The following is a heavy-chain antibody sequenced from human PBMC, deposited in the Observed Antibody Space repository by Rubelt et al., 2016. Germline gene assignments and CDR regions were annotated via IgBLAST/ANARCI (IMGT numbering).Heavy chain of an antibody. CDR3: ARGEGYYDSSGYFDY. CDR2: GST. D-gene: IGHD3-22*01. V-gene: IGHV4-39*01. Sequence: GSTYYNPSLKSRVTISVDTSKNQFSLKLSSVTAADTAVYYCARGEGYYDSSGYFDYWGQGTLVTVSS. J-gene: IGHJ4*02.